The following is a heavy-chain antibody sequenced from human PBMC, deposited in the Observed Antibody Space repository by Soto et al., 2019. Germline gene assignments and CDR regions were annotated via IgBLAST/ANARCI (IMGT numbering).Heavy chain of an antibody. CDR3: ARVNPKRYYYDSSGFFDY. Sequence: QVQLVQSGAEVKKPGSSVKVSCKASGGTFSSYAISWVRQAPGQGLEWMGGIIPIFGTANYAQKFQGRVTITADESTSTAYMELSSLRSEDTAVYYCARVNPKRYYYDSSGFFDYWRQGTLVTVSS. J-gene: IGHJ4*02. D-gene: IGHD3-22*01. CDR2: IIPIFGTA. CDR1: GGTFSSYA. V-gene: IGHV1-69*12.